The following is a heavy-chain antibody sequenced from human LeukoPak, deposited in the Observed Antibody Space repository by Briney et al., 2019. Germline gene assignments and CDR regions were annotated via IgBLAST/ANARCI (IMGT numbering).Heavy chain of an antibody. V-gene: IGHV1-69*05. CDR2: IIPIFGTA. D-gene: IGHD6-6*01. CDR1: GGTFSSYA. J-gene: IGHJ4*02. CDR3: ARGRSIAAPYYFDY. Sequence: SVKVSCKASGGTFSSYAISWVRQAPGQGLEWTGGIIPIFGTANYAQKFQGRVTITTDESTSTAYMELSSLRSEDTAVYYCARGRSIAAPYYFDYWGQGTLVTVSS.